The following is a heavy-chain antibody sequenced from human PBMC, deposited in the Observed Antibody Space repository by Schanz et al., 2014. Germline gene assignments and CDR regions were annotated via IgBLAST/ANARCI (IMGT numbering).Heavy chain of an antibody. V-gene: IGHV1-8*02. CDR2: MNPNSGNP. CDR1: GGTFSTYT. J-gene: IGHJ3*02. CDR3: ARGGGPEDVFDI. Sequence: QVQLVQSGPEVKKPGSSVKVSCKASGGTFSTYTISWVRQAPGQGLEWLGWMNPNSGNPGFAQKFRGRVTMTRNTSMSTAYMELRSLRSDDTAVYYCARGGGPEDVFDIWGQGTILTVSS.